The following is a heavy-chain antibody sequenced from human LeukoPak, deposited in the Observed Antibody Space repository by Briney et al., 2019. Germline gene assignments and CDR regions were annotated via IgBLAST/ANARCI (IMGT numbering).Heavy chain of an antibody. D-gene: IGHD1-26*01. Sequence: PGGSLRLSCAVSGFTFSEYWMTWVRQTPGRGLEWVASLNQHGSQTYYVDSVKGRFTISRDNAKNLLYLQMSSLRVEDTAIYYCARSRLIVAATPPTDYWGQGTLVTVSS. J-gene: IGHJ4*02. V-gene: IGHV3-7*01. CDR3: ARSRLIVAATPPTDY. CDR2: LNQHGSQT. CDR1: GFTFSEYW.